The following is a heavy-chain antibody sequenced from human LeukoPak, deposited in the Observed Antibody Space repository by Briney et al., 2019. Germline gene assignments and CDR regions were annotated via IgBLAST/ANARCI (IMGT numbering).Heavy chain of an antibody. J-gene: IGHJ5*02. Sequence: GRSLRLPCAASGFTFSSHAMHWVRQAPGKGLEWVAVISYDGSNKYYADSVKGRFTISRDNSKNTLYLQMNSLRAEDTAVYYCATSSGPYYYGSGKTPWGQGTLVTVSS. D-gene: IGHD3-10*01. V-gene: IGHV3-30*04. CDR2: ISYDGSNK. CDR1: GFTFSSHA. CDR3: ATSSGPYYYGSGKTP.